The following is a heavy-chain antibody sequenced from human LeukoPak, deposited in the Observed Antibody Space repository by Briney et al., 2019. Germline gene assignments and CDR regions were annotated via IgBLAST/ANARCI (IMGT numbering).Heavy chain of an antibody. D-gene: IGHD6-13*01. CDR1: GFTFSGAA. V-gene: IGHV3-73*01. CDR3: TLLNDYSSTWYTY. J-gene: IGHJ4*02. Sequence: GGSLRLSCAASGFTFSGAALHWVRQASGKGLEWVGRIRSKANSYATAYAASVKGRFTIPRDDSNNTAYLQMNSLKSEDTAVYYCTLLNDYSSTWYTYWGQGTLVTVSS. CDR2: IRSKANSYAT.